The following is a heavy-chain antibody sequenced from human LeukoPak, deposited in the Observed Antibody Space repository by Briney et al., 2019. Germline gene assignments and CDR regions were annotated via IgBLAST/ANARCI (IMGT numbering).Heavy chain of an antibody. CDR1: GFTLSSYG. CDR3: AKGLSMYSSGWYFGACDY. V-gene: IGHV3-30*18. J-gene: IGHJ4*02. CDR2: IYYVGSNK. D-gene: IGHD6-19*01. Sequence: GWSLTLSCAASGFTLSSYGMHWLRQPPGRGRAGVAVIYYVGSNKYYADSVKGRFTITRDNSKKTLYLQMNSLNAEDNAGYFCAKGLSMYSSGWYFGACDYWGQGTLVTVPS.